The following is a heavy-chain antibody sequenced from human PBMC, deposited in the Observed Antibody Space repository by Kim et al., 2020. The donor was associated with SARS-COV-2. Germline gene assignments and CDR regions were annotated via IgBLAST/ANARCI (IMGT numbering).Heavy chain of an antibody. D-gene: IGHD4-17*01. V-gene: IGHV3-11*05. J-gene: IGHJ3*02. CDR3: ARVATVVSYDAFDI. Sequence: GGSLRLSCAASGFTFSDYYMSWIRQAPGKGLEWVSYISSSSSYTNYADSVKGRFTISRDNAKNSLYLQMNSLRAEDTAVYYCARVATVVSYDAFDIWSQGTMVTVSS. CDR2: ISSSSSYT. CDR1: GFTFSDYY.